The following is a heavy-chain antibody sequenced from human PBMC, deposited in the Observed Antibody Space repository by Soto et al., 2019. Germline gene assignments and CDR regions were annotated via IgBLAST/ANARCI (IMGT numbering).Heavy chain of an antibody. V-gene: IGHV1-69*02. CDR2: IIPMLGVR. D-gene: IGHD2-21*02. J-gene: IGHJ3*02. CDR3: TIGSWSGDVFDI. Sequence: QVQLVQSGAEVKKPGSSVKVSCKDSGGTFSTYSMFWVRQAPGQGLEWMGRIIPMLGVRNYAQRCQDRVTITADKSTATVHMELRSLRSEDTAIYYCTIGSWSGDVFDIWGQGTMVTVSS. CDR1: GGTFSTYS.